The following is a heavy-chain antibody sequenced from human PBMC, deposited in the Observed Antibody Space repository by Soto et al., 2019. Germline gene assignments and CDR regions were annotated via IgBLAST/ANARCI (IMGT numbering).Heavy chain of an antibody. CDR2: INSGGGNT. CDR3: ANTFRGGGSNPYCFDC. V-gene: IGHV3-23*01. J-gene: IGHJ4*02. D-gene: IGHD1-26*01. CDR1: GFTFTSYA. Sequence: EVQLLESGGGLVQPGGSLRLSCAASGFTFTSYAMSWVRQAPGKGLEWVSAINSGGGNTFYADSVKGRFTISRDNSKNLLYLQTSSLRAEDTAIYWCANTFRGGGSNPYCFDCCGQGTLVTVSS.